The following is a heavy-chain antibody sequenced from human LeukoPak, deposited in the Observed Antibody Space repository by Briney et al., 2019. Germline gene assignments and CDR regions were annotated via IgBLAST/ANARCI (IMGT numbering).Heavy chain of an antibody. Sequence: SETLSLTCTVSGYSISSGYYWGWIRQPPGKGLEWIGSIYHSGSTYYNPSLKSRVTISVDTSKNQFSLKLSSVTAVDTAVYYCAIDSSGYLYYFDYWGQGTLVTVSS. V-gene: IGHV4-38-2*02. CDR1: GYSISSGYY. J-gene: IGHJ4*02. D-gene: IGHD3-22*01. CDR2: IYHSGST. CDR3: AIDSSGYLYYFDY.